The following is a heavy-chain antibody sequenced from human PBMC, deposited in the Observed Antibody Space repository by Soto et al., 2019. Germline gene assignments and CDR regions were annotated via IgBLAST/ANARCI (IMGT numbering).Heavy chain of an antibody. Sequence: SVKVSCTASGGTFSIYTISWVRQAPGQGLEWMGRIIPILGIANYAQKFQGRVTITADKSTSTAYMELSSLRSEDTAVYYCAAHGSSPGNWFDPWGQGTLVTVSS. D-gene: IGHD6-13*01. J-gene: IGHJ5*02. CDR2: IIPILGIA. V-gene: IGHV1-69*02. CDR3: AAHGSSPGNWFDP. CDR1: GGTFSIYT.